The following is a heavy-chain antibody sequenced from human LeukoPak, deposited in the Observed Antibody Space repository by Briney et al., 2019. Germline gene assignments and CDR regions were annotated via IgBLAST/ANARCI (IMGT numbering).Heavy chain of an antibody. D-gene: IGHD1-26*01. J-gene: IGHJ4*02. CDR1: GYTLTESS. CDR3: ATRHSGSYYVGKFDY. V-gene: IGHV1-24*01. Sequence: ASVKVSCKVSGYTLTESSMHWVRQAPGKGLEWMGGFDPEDGETIYAQKFQGRVTMTEDTSTDTAYMELSSLRSEDTAVYYCATRHSGSYYVGKFDYWGQGTLVTVSS. CDR2: FDPEDGET.